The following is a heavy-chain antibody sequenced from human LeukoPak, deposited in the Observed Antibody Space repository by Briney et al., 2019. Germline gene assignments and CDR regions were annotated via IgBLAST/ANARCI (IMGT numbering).Heavy chain of an antibody. D-gene: IGHD4-11*01. V-gene: IGHV4-59*01. Sequence: SETLSLTCTVSGGSISSYYWSWIRLPPGKGMEWHGYIYYSGSTNTNHSLKGRATISVDTSKNQFSLKLSSVTAACAAVYCCARGYSNHAFDIWGQGTMVTVSS. J-gene: IGHJ3*02. CDR1: GGSISSYY. CDR2: IYYSGST. CDR3: ARGYSNHAFDI.